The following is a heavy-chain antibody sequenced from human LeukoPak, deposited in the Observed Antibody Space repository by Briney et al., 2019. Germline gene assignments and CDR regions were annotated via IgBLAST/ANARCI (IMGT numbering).Heavy chain of an antibody. CDR1: GGSISTYY. J-gene: IGHJ4*02. CDR2: IYYSGST. CDR3: ARGASAYYFDY. Sequence: SETLSLTCTVSGGSISTYYWSWIRQFPGKGLGWIGYIYYSGSTNYNTSPKSRATISVDTSRNQFSLRLSSVTAAVSAGYYCARGASAYYFDYWGQGTLVTVSS. D-gene: IGHD3-16*01. V-gene: IGHV4-59*01.